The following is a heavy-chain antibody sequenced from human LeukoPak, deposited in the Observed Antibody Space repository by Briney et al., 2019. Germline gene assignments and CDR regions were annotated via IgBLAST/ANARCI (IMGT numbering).Heavy chain of an antibody. D-gene: IGHD6-19*01. CDR1: GYTFIGYY. CDR3: ARGLVRWLADYYYYYGMDV. Sequence: ASVKVSCKASGYTFIGYYMHWVRQAPGQGLEWMGWINPNSGGTNYAQKFQGRVTMTRDTSISTAYMELSRLRSDDTAVYYCARGLVRWLADYYYYYGMDVWGQGTTVTVSS. J-gene: IGHJ6*02. CDR2: INPNSGGT. V-gene: IGHV1-2*02.